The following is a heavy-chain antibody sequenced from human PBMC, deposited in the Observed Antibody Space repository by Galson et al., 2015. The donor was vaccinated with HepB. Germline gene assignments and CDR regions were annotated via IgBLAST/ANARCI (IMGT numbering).Heavy chain of an antibody. D-gene: IGHD3-3*01. CDR1: GYSFSNYG. Sequence: SVKVSCKASGYSFSNYGISWVRQAPGQGLEWVGWISAYNGHTKAGQNSFGRVTMTTDTSTNPVYMELRRLRSDDPAVYFCVRDRPYDDFWSQATYHYDYYMDVWGEGTTVIVSS. J-gene: IGHJ6*03. V-gene: IGHV1-18*01. CDR2: ISAYNGHT. CDR3: VRDRPYDDFWSQATYHYDYYMDV.